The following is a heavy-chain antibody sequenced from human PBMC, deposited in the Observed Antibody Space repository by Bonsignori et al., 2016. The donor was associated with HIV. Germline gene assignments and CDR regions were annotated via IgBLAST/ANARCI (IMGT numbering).Heavy chain of an antibody. CDR2: IDWDDDT. D-gene: IGHD3-22*01. Sequence: QVTLRESGPALVKPTQTLTLTCTFSGFSLSTSGMCVSWIRQPPGKALEWLARIDWDDDTYYSTSLQTRLTISKDTSKNQVVLTMTNMEPVDTATYYCARTLQVDSRGYVPDYWGQGTLVTVSS. CDR3: ARTLQVDSRGYVPDY. J-gene: IGHJ4*02. V-gene: IGHV2-70*15. CDR1: GFSLSTSGMC.